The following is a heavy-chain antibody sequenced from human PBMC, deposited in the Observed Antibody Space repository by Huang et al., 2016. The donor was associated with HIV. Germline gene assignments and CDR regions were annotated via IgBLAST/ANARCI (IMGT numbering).Heavy chain of an antibody. V-gene: IGHV4-30-4*08. CDR2: IYDIGST. CDR1: GGSISRGGYY. Sequence: QVQLQESGPGLVKPSQTLSLTCTVSGGSISRGGYYWSWIRQPPGKGLEWIGYIYDIGSTYYNPSLKSRVTISVDTSKNQFSLKLSSVTAADTAVYYCARSSMGATTGFDYWGQGTLVTVSS. CDR3: ARSSMGATTGFDY. D-gene: IGHD5-12*01. J-gene: IGHJ4*02.